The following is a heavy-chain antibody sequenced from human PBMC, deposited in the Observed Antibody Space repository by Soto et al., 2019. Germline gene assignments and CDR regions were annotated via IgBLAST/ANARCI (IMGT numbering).Heavy chain of an antibody. CDR3: AVTGGTTDY. D-gene: IGHD3-16*01. CDR2: IVVGSGYT. J-gene: IGHJ4*02. Sequence: QMQLVQSGPEVKKPGTSVKVSCKASGFTFTSSPVQWVRQARGQRLEWIGWIVVGSGYTNYAQKFQERVTITRDMSTSTAYMELCSLRSEDTAVYYCAVTGGTTDYWGQGTLVTVSS. V-gene: IGHV1-58*01. CDR1: GFTFTSSP.